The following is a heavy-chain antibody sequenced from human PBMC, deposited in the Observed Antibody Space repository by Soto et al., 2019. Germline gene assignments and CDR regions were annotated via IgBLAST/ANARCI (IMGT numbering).Heavy chain of an antibody. CDR2: ISSSSSTI. Sequence: GGSLRLSCAASGFTFSSYSMNWVRQAPGKGLEWVSYISSSSSTIYYADSVKGRFTISRDNAKNSLYLQMNSLRAEDTAVYYSARDQTVKGRVYWGQGTLVTGFS. CDR3: ARDQTVKGRVY. J-gene: IGHJ4*02. CDR1: GFTFSSYS. V-gene: IGHV3-48*01. D-gene: IGHD4-17*01.